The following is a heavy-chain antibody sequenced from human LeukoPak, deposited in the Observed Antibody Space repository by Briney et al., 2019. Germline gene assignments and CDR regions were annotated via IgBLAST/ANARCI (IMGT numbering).Heavy chain of an antibody. D-gene: IGHD3-22*01. V-gene: IGHV4-61*02. CDR2: IYTSGST. CDR1: GGSISSGSYC. CDR3: ARGQTYYYDSSGYYYYYYYGMDV. Sequence: PSQTLSLTCTVSGGSISSGSYCWSWTRQPAGKGLEWIGRIYTSGSTNYNPSLKSRVTISVDTSKNQFSLKLSSVTAADTAVYYCARGQTYYYDSSGYYYYYYYGMDVWGQGTTVTVSS. J-gene: IGHJ6*02.